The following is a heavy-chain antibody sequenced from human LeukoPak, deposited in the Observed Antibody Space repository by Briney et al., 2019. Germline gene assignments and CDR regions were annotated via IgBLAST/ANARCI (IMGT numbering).Heavy chain of an antibody. J-gene: IGHJ4*02. Sequence: ASVKVSCKASGYTFTSYYMHWVRQAPGQGLEWMGIINPSGGSTSYAQKFQGRVTMTRDMSTSTVYMELSSLRSEDTAVSYCARGRTYDSSGYYYQYFDYWGQGTLVTVSS. V-gene: IGHV1-46*01. D-gene: IGHD3-22*01. CDR2: INPSGGST. CDR1: GYTFTSYY. CDR3: ARGRTYDSSGYYYQYFDY.